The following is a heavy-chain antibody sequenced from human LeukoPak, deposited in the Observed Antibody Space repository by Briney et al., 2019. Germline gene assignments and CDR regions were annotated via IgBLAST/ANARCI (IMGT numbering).Heavy chain of an antibody. CDR3: AKDQTPYGSGSYSPIDY. V-gene: IGHV3-23*01. J-gene: IGHJ4*02. CDR1: GFTFSSYW. CDR2: ISGSGGST. D-gene: IGHD3-10*01. Sequence: GGSLRLSCAASGFTFSSYWMNWVRQAPGKGLEWVSGISGSGGSTYYADSVKGRFTISRDNSKNTLYLQVNSLRAEDTALYYCAKDQTPYGSGSYSPIDYWGQGTLVTVSS.